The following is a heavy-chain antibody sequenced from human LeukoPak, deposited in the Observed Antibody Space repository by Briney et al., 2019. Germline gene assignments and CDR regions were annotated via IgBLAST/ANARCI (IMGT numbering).Heavy chain of an antibody. CDR2: ISSSSSSI. CDR3: ARRDILED. V-gene: IGHV3-48*04. Sequence: GGSLRLSCAASGFTLSSHGMNWVRQAPGKGLEWVSHISSSSSSIYYADSVKGRFTISRDNAKNSLYLQMNSLRAEDTAVYYCARRDILEDWGQGTLVTVSS. CDR1: GFTLSSHG. J-gene: IGHJ4*02. D-gene: IGHD3-9*01.